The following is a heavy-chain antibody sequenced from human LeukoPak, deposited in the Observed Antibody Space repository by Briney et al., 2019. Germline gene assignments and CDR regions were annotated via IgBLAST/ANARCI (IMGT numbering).Heavy chain of an antibody. V-gene: IGHV3-30*03. J-gene: IGHJ4*02. CDR2: ISYDGSNK. Sequence: GGSLRLSCAASGFTFSSYAMSWVRHAPGKGLEWVAVISYDGSNKYYADSVKGRFTISRGNSKNTLYLQMNSLRAEDTAVYYCSAAYSSSWTCPDYWGQGTLVTVSS. CDR1: GFTFSSYA. D-gene: IGHD6-13*01. CDR3: SAAYSSSWTCPDY.